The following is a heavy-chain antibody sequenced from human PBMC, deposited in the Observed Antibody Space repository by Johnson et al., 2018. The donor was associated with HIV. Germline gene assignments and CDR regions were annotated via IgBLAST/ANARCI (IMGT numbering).Heavy chain of an antibody. J-gene: IGHJ3*02. CDR3: ARDWDDYGAFDI. V-gene: IGHV3-30-3*01. Sequence: QVQLVESGGGVVQPGRSLRLSCAASGFTFSSFDMHWVRQAPGKGLEWVALISYDGSNKYYADCVKGPFTISRDNSKNTLYLQMNSLTAADTAVYYCARDWDDYGAFDIWGQGTMVTVS. CDR1: GFTFSSFD. CDR2: ISYDGSNK. D-gene: IGHD4/OR15-4a*01.